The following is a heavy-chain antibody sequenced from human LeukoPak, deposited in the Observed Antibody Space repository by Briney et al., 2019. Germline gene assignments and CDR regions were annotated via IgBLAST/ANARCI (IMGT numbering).Heavy chain of an antibody. CDR2: ISYDGSNK. CDR1: GFTFSSYG. V-gene: IGHV3-30*18. CDR3: AKEAYYYDSSGYYTAYYFDY. Sequence: GGSLRLSCATSGFTFSSYGMHWVRQAPGKGLEWVAVISYDGSNKYYADSVKGRFTISRDNSKNTLYLQMNSLRAEDTAVYYCAKEAYYYDSSGYYTAYYFDYWGQGTLVTVSS. D-gene: IGHD3-22*01. J-gene: IGHJ4*02.